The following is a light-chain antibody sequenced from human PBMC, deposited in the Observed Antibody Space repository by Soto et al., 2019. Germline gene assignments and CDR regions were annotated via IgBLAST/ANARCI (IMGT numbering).Light chain of an antibody. CDR3: QQHGTSPYT. V-gene: IGKV3-20*01. J-gene: IGKJ2*01. Sequence: EIVLTQSPGTLSLSPGERATLSCRASQSVSSTYLAWYQHKPGQAPRLLIYGASSRATGIPDRFSGSGSGTDFILTISRLEPEDVAVYYCQQHGTSPYTFGQGTVLEIK. CDR2: GAS. CDR1: QSVSSTY.